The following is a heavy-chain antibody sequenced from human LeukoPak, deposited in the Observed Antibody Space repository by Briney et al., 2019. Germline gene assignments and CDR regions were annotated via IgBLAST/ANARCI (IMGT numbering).Heavy chain of an antibody. J-gene: IGHJ4*02. CDR1: GYSISSCYY. CDR2: IYHSGNT. CDR3: ARILLLGTTRVFDY. Sequence: PSETLSLTCAVSGYSISSCYYWGWIRQPPGKGLEWIGSIYHSGNTYSNSSLKSRVTLSVDTSKNQFSLKLSSVTAADAAVYYCARILLLGTTRVFDYWGQGTLVTVSS. D-gene: IGHD1-26*01. V-gene: IGHV4-38-2*01.